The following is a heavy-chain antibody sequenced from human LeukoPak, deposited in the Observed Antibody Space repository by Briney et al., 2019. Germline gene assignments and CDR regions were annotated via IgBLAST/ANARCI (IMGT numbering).Heavy chain of an antibody. J-gene: IGHJ3*02. D-gene: IGHD5-18*01. CDR2: ISHDGSSS. V-gene: IGHV3-74*01. CDR1: GITFSTYW. CDR3: ARAGYPYAFDI. Sequence: GGSLRLSCAASGITFSTYWMHWVRQAPGKGLVWVSRISHDGSSSSYADSVKGRLTISRDNAKNTLYLQMNSLRADDTAVYYCARAGYPYAFDIWGQGTMVTVSS.